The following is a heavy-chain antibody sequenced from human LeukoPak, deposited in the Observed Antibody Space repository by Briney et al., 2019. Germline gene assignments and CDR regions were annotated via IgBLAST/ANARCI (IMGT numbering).Heavy chain of an antibody. CDR1: GGSISSGNFY. D-gene: IGHD6-6*01. J-gene: IGHJ5*02. CDR2: IFYLGST. CDR3: ARKYPDHWFDP. Sequence: SETLSLTCTVSGGSISSGNFYWSWIRQPPGKGLEWIGYIFYLGSTYYNLSLKSRVTMSVDASKNQFSLKLRSVTAADTAVYYCARKYPDHWFDPWGQGTLVTVSS. V-gene: IGHV4-30-4*01.